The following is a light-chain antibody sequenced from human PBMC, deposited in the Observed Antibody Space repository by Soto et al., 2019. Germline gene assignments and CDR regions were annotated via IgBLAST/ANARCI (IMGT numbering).Light chain of an antibody. V-gene: IGKV1-39*01. Sequence: DVQMTQSPSSLSASVGDRVTITCRASQNIVTYLNWYQQKPGKAPKLLIYESSNLQSVVSSRFSGSGSETDSTLTISSLQPEDSATYVSQETYSIPITFGQGTRLEIK. CDR1: QNIVTY. J-gene: IGKJ5*01. CDR3: QETYSIPIT. CDR2: ESS.